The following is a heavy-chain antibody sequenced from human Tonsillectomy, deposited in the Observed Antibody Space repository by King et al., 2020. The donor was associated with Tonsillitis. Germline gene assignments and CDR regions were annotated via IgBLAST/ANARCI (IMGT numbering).Heavy chain of an antibody. V-gene: IGHV3-53*04. D-gene: IGHD1-26*01. CDR1: GFIVSSND. CDR3: ARVSRELPGAFDI. CDR2: IYSGGST. J-gene: IGHJ3*02. Sequence: VQLVESGGGLVQPGGSLRLSCAASGFIVSSNDMSWVRQAPGKGLEWVSVIYSGGSTYYEDSVKGRFTISRHNSKNTLYLQMNSLRAEGTAVYYCARVSRELPGAFDIWGQGTMVTVSS.